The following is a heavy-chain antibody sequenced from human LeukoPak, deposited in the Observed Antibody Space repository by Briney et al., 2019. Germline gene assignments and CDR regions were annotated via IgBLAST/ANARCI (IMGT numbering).Heavy chain of an antibody. CDR2: INWNGGST. V-gene: IGHV3-20*04. J-gene: IGHJ5*02. Sequence: GGSLRLSCAASGFTFDDYGMSWVRQAPGKGLGWVSGINWNGGSTGYADSVKGRFTISRDNAKNMLYLQMNSLRAEDTAVYYCARDLRTTNWFDPWGQGTLVTVSS. D-gene: IGHD1-26*01. CDR3: ARDLRTTNWFDP. CDR1: GFTFDDYG.